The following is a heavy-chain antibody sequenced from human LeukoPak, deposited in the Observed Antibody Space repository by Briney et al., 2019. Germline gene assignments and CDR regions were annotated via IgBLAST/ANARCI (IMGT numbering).Heavy chain of an antibody. J-gene: IGHJ5*02. CDR1: GYTFTSYG. V-gene: IGHV1-18*01. CDR3: ARGVGTIFGVILRFDP. CDR2: ISAYNGNT. D-gene: IGHD3-3*01. Sequence: ASVKVSCKASGYTFTSYGISWVRQAHGRGLEWMGWISAYNGNTNYAQKLQGRVTMTTDTSTSTAYMELRSLRSDEPAVYYCARGVGTIFGVILRFDPWGQGTLVTVSS.